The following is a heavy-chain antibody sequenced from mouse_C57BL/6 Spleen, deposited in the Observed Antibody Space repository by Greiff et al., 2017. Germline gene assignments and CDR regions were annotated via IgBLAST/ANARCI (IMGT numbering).Heavy chain of an antibody. J-gene: IGHJ2*01. CDR3: ARDPGTRDFDY. Sequence: EVQLQQSVAELVRPGASVKLSCTASGFNFKNTYMHWVKQSPEQGLEWIGRIDPANGNTIYAPKFQGKATITADTSTNTAYLQLSSLTSEDTAIYYCARDPGTRDFDYWGQGTTLTVSS. V-gene: IGHV14-3*01. CDR1: GFNFKNTY. CDR2: IDPANGNT. D-gene: IGHD4-1*01.